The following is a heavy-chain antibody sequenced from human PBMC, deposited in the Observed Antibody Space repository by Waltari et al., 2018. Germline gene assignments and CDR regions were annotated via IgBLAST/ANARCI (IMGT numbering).Heavy chain of an antibody. CDR3: ARRRTTVTTYYFDY. J-gene: IGHJ4*02. Sequence: QLQLQESGPGLVKPSETLSPTCTVSGGSLSSSGYYWGWIRQPPGKGLEWIGSIDYSGSTYYNPSLQSRVTISVDTSKNQFSLKLSSVTAADTAVFFCARRRTTVTTYYFDYWGQGTLVTVSS. CDR2: IDYSGST. CDR1: GGSLSSSGYY. V-gene: IGHV4-39*01. D-gene: IGHD4-17*01.